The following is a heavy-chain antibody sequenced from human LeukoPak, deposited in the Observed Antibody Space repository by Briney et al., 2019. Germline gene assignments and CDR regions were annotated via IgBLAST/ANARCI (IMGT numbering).Heavy chain of an antibody. CDR2: IINDGSYT. D-gene: IGHD3-3*02. J-gene: IGHJ6*02. CDR1: GFTFSPVW. V-gene: IGHV3-74*01. CDR3: ARGHLPTPRSAMDV. Sequence: PGGSLRLSCAASGFTFSPVWMHWVRQAPGKGLMWVSHIINDGSYTTYADSVNGRFTISRDNAKNTLYLQMKSLRAEDTAVYYCARGHLPTPRSAMDVWGQGTTVTVSS.